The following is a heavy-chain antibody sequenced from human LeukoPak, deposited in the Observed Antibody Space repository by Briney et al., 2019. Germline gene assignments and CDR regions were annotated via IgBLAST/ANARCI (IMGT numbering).Heavy chain of an antibody. Sequence: SGTLSLTCTVSGGSISGYYWSWIRKPPGKGQDWIGYISYSGSSNYNHSLRSRITISLDTSKNQFSLKLSSVTAAATAVYYCARDYDYGDLRAWFDPWGQGTLGTVSS. J-gene: IGHJ5*02. CDR1: GGSISGYY. V-gene: IGHV4-59*01. D-gene: IGHD4-17*01. CDR2: ISYSGSS. CDR3: ARDYDYGDLRAWFDP.